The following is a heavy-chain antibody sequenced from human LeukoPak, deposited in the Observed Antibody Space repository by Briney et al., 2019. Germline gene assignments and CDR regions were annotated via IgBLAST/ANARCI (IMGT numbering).Heavy chain of an antibody. CDR1: GYTFGSYW. D-gene: IGHD3-16*01. CDR2: INNDGSST. V-gene: IGHV3-74*01. Sequence: GGSLRLSCAASGYTFGSYWMYWVRQAPGKGLVWVSRINNDGSSTIYADSVKGRFTISRDNAKNTLYLQMNSLRDDDTAVYYCVRDNGGEHLWGQGTLVTVSS. CDR3: VRDNGGEHL. J-gene: IGHJ4*02.